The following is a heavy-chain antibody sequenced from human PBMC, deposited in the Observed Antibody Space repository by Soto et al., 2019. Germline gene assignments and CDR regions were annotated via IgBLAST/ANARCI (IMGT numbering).Heavy chain of an antibody. J-gene: IGHJ6*02. D-gene: IGHD2-21*02. CDR3: IQSRCGGDCLQSYASHYYYGMDV. CDR1: GFSLSTSGVG. CDR2: IYWDDDK. V-gene: IGHV2-5*02. Sequence: SGPTLVNPTQTLTLTCTFSGFSLSTSGVGVGWIRQPPGKALEWLALIYWDDDKRYSPSLRSRLTINKDTSKNQVVLTMTNMDLVDTATYYCIQSRCGGDCLQSYASHYYYGMDVWGQGT.